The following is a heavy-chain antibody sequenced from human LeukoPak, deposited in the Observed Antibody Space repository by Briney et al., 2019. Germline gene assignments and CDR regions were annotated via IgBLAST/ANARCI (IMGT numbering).Heavy chain of an antibody. J-gene: IGHJ4*02. CDR2: ISGSGGST. CDR1: GFTFSSYA. D-gene: IGHD4-17*01. Sequence: GGSLRLSCAPSGFTFSSYAMNWVRRAPGKGLEWVSAISGSGGSTYYADSVKGRFTISRDNSKNTLYLQMNSLRAEDTAVYYCAKVADYGDYFDYWGQGTLVTVSS. V-gene: IGHV3-23*01. CDR3: AKVADYGDYFDY.